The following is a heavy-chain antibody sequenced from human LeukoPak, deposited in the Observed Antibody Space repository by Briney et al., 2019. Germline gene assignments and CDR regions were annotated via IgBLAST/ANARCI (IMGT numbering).Heavy chain of an antibody. J-gene: IGHJ4*02. CDR2: MRQDGSEK. CDR1: GFTFSSHI. CDR3: AREGEAFDY. Sequence: GSLRLSCLASGFTFSSHIISWVRQAPGKGLEWVANMRQDGSEKFYADSVKGRFTISRDNAKNSQYLQMNSLRVEDTAVYYCAREGEAFDYWGQGTLVTVSS. V-gene: IGHV3-7*01. D-gene: IGHD3-16*01.